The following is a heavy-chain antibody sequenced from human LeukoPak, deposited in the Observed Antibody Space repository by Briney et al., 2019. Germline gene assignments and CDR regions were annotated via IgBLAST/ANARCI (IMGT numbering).Heavy chain of an antibody. V-gene: IGHV5-51*01. J-gene: IGHJ4*02. CDR2: IYPVDSDT. Sequence: GESLKISCKGSGYNFTNYWIGWVRQMPGKGLEWMGIIYPVDSDTRYSPSFQGQVTISADKSISTAYLQWSSLKASDTAMYYCARHLSGSGSYYPLFDYWGQGTLVTVSS. CDR3: ARHLSGSGSYYPLFDY. D-gene: IGHD3-10*01. CDR1: GYNFTNYW.